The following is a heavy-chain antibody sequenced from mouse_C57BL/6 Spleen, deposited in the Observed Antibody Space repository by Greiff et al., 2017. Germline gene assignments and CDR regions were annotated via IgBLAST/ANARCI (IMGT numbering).Heavy chain of an antibody. J-gene: IGHJ4*01. CDR2: IYPRSGNT. V-gene: IGHV1-81*01. CDR3: ASSWDEDYYAMDY. Sequence: QVQLQQSGAELARPGASVKLSCKASGYTFTSYGISWVKQRPGQGLEWIGEIYPRSGNTYYNEKFKGKATLTADKSSSTAYMELRSLTSEDSAVYSCASSWDEDYYAMDYWGQGTSVTVSS. CDR1: GYTFTSYG. D-gene: IGHD4-1*01.